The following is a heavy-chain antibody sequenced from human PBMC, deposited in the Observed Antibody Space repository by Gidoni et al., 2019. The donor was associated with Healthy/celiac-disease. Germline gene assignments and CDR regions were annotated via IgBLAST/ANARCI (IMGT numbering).Heavy chain of an antibody. Sequence: QVQLQASGPGLVKPSETLSLTCTVSGGSISSYYWSWIRQPPVKGLEWIGYIYYSGSTNYNPSLKSRVTISVDTSKNQFSLKLSSVTAADTAVYYCAAGRGYSYAPGFDYWGQGTLVTVSS. CDR2: IYYSGST. D-gene: IGHD5-18*01. CDR1: GGSISSYY. V-gene: IGHV4-59*01. J-gene: IGHJ4*02. CDR3: AAGRGYSYAPGFDY.